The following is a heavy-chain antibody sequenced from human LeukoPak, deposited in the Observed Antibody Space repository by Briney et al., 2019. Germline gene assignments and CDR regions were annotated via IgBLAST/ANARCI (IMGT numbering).Heavy chain of an antibody. V-gene: IGHV4-59*01. CDR1: GGSISPYF. CDR3: ARDDYRGVTNFDP. CDR2: ISYTGNT. D-gene: IGHD3-10*01. J-gene: IGHJ5*02. Sequence: SETLSLTCTVSGGSISPYFWSWIRQPPGKGLEWIGYISYTGNTNNNPSLKSRVTISVDTSKNQFSLQLTSVTAADTAVYYCARDDYRGVTNFDPWGQGTLVTVSS.